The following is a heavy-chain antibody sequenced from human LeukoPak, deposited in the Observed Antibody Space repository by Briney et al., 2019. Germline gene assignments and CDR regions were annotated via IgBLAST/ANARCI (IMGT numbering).Heavy chain of an antibody. V-gene: IGHV4-59*01. CDR3: ARGSSGYRFDC. D-gene: IGHD3-22*01. CDR2: IHYSGST. J-gene: IGHJ4*02. Sequence: TSETLSLTCTVSGGSISSFYWSWIRQPPGKGLEWIGYIHYSGSTNYNPSLKSRVTISVGTSKNQFSLNLSSVAAADTAVYYCARGSSGYRFDCWGQGTLVTVSS. CDR1: GGSISSFY.